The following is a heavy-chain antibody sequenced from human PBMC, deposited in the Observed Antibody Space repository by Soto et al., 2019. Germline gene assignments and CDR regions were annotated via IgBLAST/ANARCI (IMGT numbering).Heavy chain of an antibody. V-gene: IGHV5-51*01. D-gene: IGHD2-15*01. CDR1: GYSFTSYW. J-gene: IGHJ5*02. CDR2: IYPGDSDT. Sequence: GETLKISCKGSGYSFTSYWIGWVRQMPGKGLEWMGIIYPGDSDTRYSPSFQGQVTISADKSISTAYLQWSSLKASDTAMYYCPRRAVAATSSSWFDPWGQGTLVTVSS. CDR3: PRRAVAATSSSWFDP.